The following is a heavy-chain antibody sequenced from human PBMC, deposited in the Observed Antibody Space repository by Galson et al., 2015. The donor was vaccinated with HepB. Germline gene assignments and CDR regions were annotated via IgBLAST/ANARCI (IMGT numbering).Heavy chain of an antibody. Sequence: SVKVSCKASGYTFTSYAMHWVRQAPGQRLEWMGWINAGNGNTKYSQKFQGRVTITRDTSASTAYMELSSLRSEDTAVYYCARDRTLNLRFLEWLSRQGPFDYWGQGTLVTVSS. J-gene: IGHJ4*02. CDR3: ARDRTLNLRFLEWLSRQGPFDY. V-gene: IGHV1-3*01. D-gene: IGHD3-3*01. CDR1: GYTFTSYA. CDR2: INAGNGNT.